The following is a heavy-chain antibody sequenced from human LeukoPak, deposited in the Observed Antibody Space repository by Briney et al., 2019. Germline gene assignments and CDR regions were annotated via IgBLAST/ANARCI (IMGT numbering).Heavy chain of an antibody. J-gene: IGHJ6*03. Sequence: SVKVSCKASGGTFSSYAISWVRQAPGQGLEWMRGIIPIFGTANYAQKFQGRVTITADKSTSTAYMELSSLRSEDTAVYYCAIASSSSSLFYYYYYMDVWGKGTTVTVSS. D-gene: IGHD6-6*01. CDR3: AIASSSSSLFYYYYYMDV. CDR1: GGTFSSYA. V-gene: IGHV1-69*06. CDR2: IIPIFGTA.